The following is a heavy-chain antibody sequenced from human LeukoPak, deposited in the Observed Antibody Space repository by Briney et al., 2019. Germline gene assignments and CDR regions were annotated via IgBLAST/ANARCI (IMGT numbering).Heavy chain of an antibody. CDR1: GYTFTDYG. D-gene: IGHD1-1*01. CDR2: INTSNGDT. V-gene: IGHV1-18*01. CDR3: ARDTDSRNCWYFDY. Sequence: GASVKVSCKASGYTFTDYGISWVRQAPGQGLEWLAWINTSNGDTHHPQNLQGRVTVATDTSTSTAWLELRSLTFEDTAVYYCARDTDSRNCWYFDYWGQGTLVTVSS. J-gene: IGHJ4*02.